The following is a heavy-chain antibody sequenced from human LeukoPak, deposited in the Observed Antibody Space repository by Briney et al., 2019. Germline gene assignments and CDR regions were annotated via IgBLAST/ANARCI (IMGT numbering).Heavy chain of an antibody. D-gene: IGHD1-7*01. CDR3: ARVRNWNYVFDY. Sequence: MASQTLSLTCTVSGGSISSGGYYWSWIRQHPGKGLEWIGYIYYSGSTYYNPSLKSRVTISVDTSKNQFSLKLSSVTAADTAVYYCARVRNWNYVFDYWGQGTLVTVSS. CDR2: IYYSGST. CDR1: GGSISSGGYY. V-gene: IGHV4-31*03. J-gene: IGHJ4*02.